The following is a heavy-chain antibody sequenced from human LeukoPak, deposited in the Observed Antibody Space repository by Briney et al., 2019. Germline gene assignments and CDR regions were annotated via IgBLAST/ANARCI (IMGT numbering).Heavy chain of an antibody. D-gene: IGHD2-15*01. J-gene: IGHJ4*02. CDR3: ARDSNRYCSGGSCPQPLDY. V-gene: IGHV3-11*04. CDR2: ISSSGSTI. CDR1: GFTFSDYY. Sequence: GGSLRLSCAASGFTFSDYYMSWIRQAPGKGLEWVSYISSSGSTIYYADSVKGRFTISRDNAKNSLYLQMNSLRAEDTAVYYCARDSNRYCSGGSCPQPLDYWGQGTLVTVSS.